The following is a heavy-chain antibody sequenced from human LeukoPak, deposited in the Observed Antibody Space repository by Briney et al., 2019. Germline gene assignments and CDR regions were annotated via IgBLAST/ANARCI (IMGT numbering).Heavy chain of an antibody. V-gene: IGHV3-21*01. CDR2: ISSSSSYI. CDR3: ARDPGGYDDYGDYHD. D-gene: IGHD4-17*01. CDR1: GFTFSSYS. J-gene: IGHJ4*02. Sequence: GGSLRLSCAASGFTFSSYSMNWVRQAPGKGLEGVSSISSSSSYIYYADSVKGRFTISRDNAKNSLYLQMNSLRAEDTAVYYCARDPGGYDDYGDYHDWGQGTLVTVSS.